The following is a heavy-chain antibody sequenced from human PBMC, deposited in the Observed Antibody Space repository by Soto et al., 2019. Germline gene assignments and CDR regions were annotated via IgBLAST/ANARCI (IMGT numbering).Heavy chain of an antibody. J-gene: IGHJ4*02. V-gene: IGHV4-39*01. CDR2: IYYSGST. CDR3: ASDIRHGVVPAATV. CDR1: GGSISSSSYY. D-gene: IGHD2-2*01. Sequence: SETLSLTCTVSGGSISSSSYYWGWIRQPPGKGLEWIGSIYYSGSTYYNPSLKSRVTISVDTSKNQFSLKLSSVTAADTAVYYCASDIRHGVVPAATVWGQGTLVTVSS.